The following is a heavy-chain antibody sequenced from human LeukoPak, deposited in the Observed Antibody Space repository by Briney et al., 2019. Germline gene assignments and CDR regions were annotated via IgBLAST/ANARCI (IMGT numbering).Heavy chain of an antibody. Sequence: GGSLRLSCAASGFTFSSYAMSWVRQAPGKGLEWVSAISGSGGSTYYADSVKGRFTISRDNSKSTLYLQMNSLRAEDTAVYYCAKDSTHYSSSSHYFDYWGQGTLVTVSS. J-gene: IGHJ4*02. D-gene: IGHD6-6*01. CDR2: ISGSGGST. CDR3: AKDSTHYSSSSHYFDY. V-gene: IGHV3-23*01. CDR1: GFTFSSYA.